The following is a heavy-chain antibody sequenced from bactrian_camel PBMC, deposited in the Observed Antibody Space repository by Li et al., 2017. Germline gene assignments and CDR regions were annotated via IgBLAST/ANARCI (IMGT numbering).Heavy chain of an antibody. Sequence: VQLVESGGGSVQAGGSLRLSCAASGYTYNRNCMAWFRQAPGKEREGVARIYTGSGNTYYADSVKGRFTISKDYAKSTQYLQMNSLKPEDTAMYYCVIVRPDERLCTVERVSTRFRYSGQGTQVTVSS. V-gene: IGHV3S1*01. CDR3: VIVRPDERLCTVERVSTRFRY. D-gene: IGHD4*01. CDR2: IYTGSGNT. CDR1: GYTYNRNC. J-gene: IGHJ4*01.